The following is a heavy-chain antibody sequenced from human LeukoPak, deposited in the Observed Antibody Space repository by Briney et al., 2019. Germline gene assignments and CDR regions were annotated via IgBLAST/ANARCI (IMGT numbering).Heavy chain of an antibody. V-gene: IGHV4-34*01. CDR3: ARGGYCSSTSCYVFPSGMDV. J-gene: IGHJ6*04. D-gene: IGHD2-2*01. CDR1: GVSFSGYY. Sequence: KPSVTLSLTCAVYGVSFSGYYWSWIRQPPGKGLEWIGEINHSGSTNYNPSLKSRVTISVDTSKNQFSLKLSSVTAADTAVYYCARGGYCSSTSCYVFPSGMDVWGKGTTVTVSS. CDR2: INHSGST.